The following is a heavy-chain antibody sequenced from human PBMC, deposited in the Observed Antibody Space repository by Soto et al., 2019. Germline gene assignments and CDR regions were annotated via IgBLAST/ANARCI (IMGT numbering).Heavy chain of an antibody. V-gene: IGHV5-51*01. D-gene: IGHD1-1*01. CDR3: ARHKQLERCSNYYYYYGMDV. J-gene: IGHJ6*02. CDR2: IYPGDSDT. CDR1: GYSFTSYW. Sequence: PGESLKISCKGSGYSFTSYWIGWVRQMPGKGLEWMGIIYPGDSDTRYSPSFQGQVTISADKSISTAYLQWSSLKASDTAMYYCARHKQLERCSNYYYYYGMDVWGQGTTVTVSS.